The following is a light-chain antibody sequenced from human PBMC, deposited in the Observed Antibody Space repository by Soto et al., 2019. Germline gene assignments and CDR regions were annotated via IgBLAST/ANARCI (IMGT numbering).Light chain of an antibody. CDR2: DAS. J-gene: IGKJ1*01. V-gene: IGKV1-13*02. Sequence: AIQLTQSPSSLSASVGDRVTITCRASQGISSALAWYQQKPGKAPKLLIYDASSLESGVPSRFSGSGSGTDFPLTISSLQPEDFATYYWQQFNSYPWTFGQGTKVEIK. CDR3: QQFNSYPWT. CDR1: QGISSA.